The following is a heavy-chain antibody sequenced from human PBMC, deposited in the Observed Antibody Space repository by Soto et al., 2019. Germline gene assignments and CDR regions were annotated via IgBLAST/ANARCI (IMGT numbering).Heavy chain of an antibody. Sequence: EVELLESGGGLQQPGGSLRLSCTTSGFSFDNYAMSWVRQAPGKGLEWLSAISGGGGGKYYADSVKGRFSVFRDNSKKAVYLQLNGLTIDDTAVYYCAKDVHYGSSGCLDYWGQGTLVTVSS. J-gene: IGHJ4*02. CDR1: GFSFDNYA. CDR2: ISGGGGGK. CDR3: AKDVHYGSSGCLDY. D-gene: IGHD3-22*01. V-gene: IGHV3-23*01.